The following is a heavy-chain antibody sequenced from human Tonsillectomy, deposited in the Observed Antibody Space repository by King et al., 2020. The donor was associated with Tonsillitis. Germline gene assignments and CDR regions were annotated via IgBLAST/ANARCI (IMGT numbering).Heavy chain of an antibody. D-gene: IGHD6-19*01. CDR3: AKDQTGYSSGWFDY. CDR2: ISGSGSST. CDR1: GFTFSSYA. V-gene: IGHV3-23*04. J-gene: IGHJ4*02. Sequence: VQLVESGGDLVQPGGSLRLSCVVSGFTFSSYAMSWVRQAPGKGLEWVSAISGSGSSTYYADSVKGRLTILRDNSKTTLYLQMNRLGAEETAVYYCAKDQTGYSSGWFDYWGQGTLVAVSS.